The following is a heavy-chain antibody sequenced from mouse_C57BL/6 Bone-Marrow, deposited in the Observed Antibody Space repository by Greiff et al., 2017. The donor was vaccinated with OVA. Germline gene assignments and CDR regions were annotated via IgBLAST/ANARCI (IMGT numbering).Heavy chain of an antibody. CDR3: AREFAY. CDR2: INPGSGGT. Sequence: VQRVESGAELVRPGTSVKVSCKASGYAFTNYLIEWVKQRPGQGLEWIGVINPGSGGTNYNEKFKGKATLTADKSSSTAYMQLSSLTSEDSAVYFCAREFAYWGQGTLVTVSA. V-gene: IGHV1-54*01. CDR1: GYAFTNYL. J-gene: IGHJ3*01.